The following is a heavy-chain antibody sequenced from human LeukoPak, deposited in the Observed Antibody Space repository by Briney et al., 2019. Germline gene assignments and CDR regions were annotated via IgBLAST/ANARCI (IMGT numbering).Heavy chain of an antibody. CDR1: GGSFSGYY. J-gene: IGHJ4*02. V-gene: IGHV4-34*01. D-gene: IGHD5-18*01. Sequence: SETLSLTCAVYGGSFSGYYWSWIRQPPGKGLEWIGSIYYSGSTYYNPSLKSRVTISVDTSKNQFSLKLSSVTAADTAVYYCARHRRPQIGYSYGYPYYFDYWGQGNLVTVSS. CDR3: ARHRRPQIGYSYGYPYYFDY. CDR2: IYYSGST.